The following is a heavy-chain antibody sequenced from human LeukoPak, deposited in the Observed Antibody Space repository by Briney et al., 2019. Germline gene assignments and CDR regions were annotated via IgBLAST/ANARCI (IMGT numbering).Heavy chain of an antibody. V-gene: IGHV3-13*01. CDR3: ARTVGRGPGGHFDY. CDR1: GFTFSSYD. Sequence: GGSLRLSCAASGFTFSSYDMHWVRQATGKGLEWVSAIGTAGDTYYPGSVKGRFTISRENAKNSLYLQMNSLRAGDTAVYYCARTVGRGPGGHFDYWGQGTLVIVSS. CDR2: IGTAGDT. D-gene: IGHD3-10*01. J-gene: IGHJ4*02.